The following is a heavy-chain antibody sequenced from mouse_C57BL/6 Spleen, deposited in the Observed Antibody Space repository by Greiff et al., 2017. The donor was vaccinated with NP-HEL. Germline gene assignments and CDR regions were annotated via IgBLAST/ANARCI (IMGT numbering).Heavy chain of an antibody. CDR2: ISGGGGNT. Sequence: VQLKESGGGLVKPGGSLKLSCAASGFTFSSYTMSWVRQTPEKRLEWVATISGGGGNTYYPDSVKGRFTISRDNAKNTLYLQMSSLRSEDTALYYCARLTTVVAYYFDYWGQGTTLTVSS. CDR3: ARLTTVVAYYFDY. D-gene: IGHD1-1*01. CDR1: GFTFSSYT. J-gene: IGHJ2*01. V-gene: IGHV5-9*01.